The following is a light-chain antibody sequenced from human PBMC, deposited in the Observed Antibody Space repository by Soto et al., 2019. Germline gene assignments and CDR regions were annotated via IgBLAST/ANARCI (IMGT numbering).Light chain of an antibody. CDR3: QQYNNWPPYT. J-gene: IGKJ2*01. CDR1: KSVSSN. V-gene: IGKV3-15*01. Sequence: EIVMTQSPATLSVSPGERATLSCMASKSVSSNFAWYQQKPGQATRILIYGASTRATGIPARFSGSGSGTEFTLTISSLQSEDFALYYCQQYNNWPPYTFGQGTKLEIK. CDR2: GAS.